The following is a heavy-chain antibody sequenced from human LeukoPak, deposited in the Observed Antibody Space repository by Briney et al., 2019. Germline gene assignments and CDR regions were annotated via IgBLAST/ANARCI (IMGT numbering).Heavy chain of an antibody. J-gene: IGHJ4*02. V-gene: IGHV4-59*01. CDR2: IYYSGST. CDR1: GGSISSYY. CDR3: ARGAVAGTFDC. Sequence: SETLSLTCTVSGGSISSYYWSWIRHPPGKGLEWIGYIYYSGSTTYTPSPTSRATISVDTTKKQSSLKLSSVTAADTAVYYCARGAVAGTFDCWSEGTLVTVPS. D-gene: IGHD6-19*01.